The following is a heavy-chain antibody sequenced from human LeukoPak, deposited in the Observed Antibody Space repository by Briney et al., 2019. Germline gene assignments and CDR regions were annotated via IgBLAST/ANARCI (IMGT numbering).Heavy chain of an antibody. Sequence: GGSLRLSCAASGFHFIDYAMSWVRRAPGKGLEWVSGIIGAGGSTYYADSVKGRFTISRDNSKNTLYLQMNSLRAEDTAVYYCAKDVTFGGVIAMYYFDYRGQGTLVTVSS. CDR1: GFHFIDYA. CDR2: IIGAGGST. V-gene: IGHV3-23*01. CDR3: AKDVTFGGVIAMYYFDY. J-gene: IGHJ4*02. D-gene: IGHD3-16*02.